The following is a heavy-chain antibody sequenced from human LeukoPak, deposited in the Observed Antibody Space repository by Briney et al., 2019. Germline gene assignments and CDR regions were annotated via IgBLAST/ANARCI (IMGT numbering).Heavy chain of an antibody. J-gene: IGHJ4*02. CDR3: ARGALISYSYGPFDY. CDR1: GGSISSYY. CDR2: IYYTGST. Sequence: SETLSLTCTVSGGSISSYYWSWIRQPPGKGLEWIGYIYYTGSTNYNPSLKSRVTISVATSKNQFSLKLSSVTAADTAVYYCARGALISYSYGPFDYWGQGTLVTVSS. D-gene: IGHD5-18*01. V-gene: IGHV4-59*01.